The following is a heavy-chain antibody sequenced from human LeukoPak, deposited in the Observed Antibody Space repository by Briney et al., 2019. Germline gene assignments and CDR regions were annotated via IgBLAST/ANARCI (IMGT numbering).Heavy chain of an antibody. V-gene: IGHV1-2*02. J-gene: IGHJ4*02. CDR1: GYTFTGYY. D-gene: IGHD2-2*01. CDR3: ARSEYQLPLIDY. Sequence: ASVKVSCKASGYTFTGYYMHWVRQAPGQGLEWMGWINPNSGGTNYAQKFQGRVTMTRDTSISTAYMELSRLRSDDTAAYYCARSEYQLPLIDYWGQGTLVTVSS. CDR2: INPNSGGT.